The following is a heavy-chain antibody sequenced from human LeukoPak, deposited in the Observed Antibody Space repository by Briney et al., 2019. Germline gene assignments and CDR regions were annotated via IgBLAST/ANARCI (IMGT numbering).Heavy chain of an antibody. CDR3: AKYPRRSHFDY. CDR2: ISGSGGST. J-gene: IGHJ4*02. CDR1: GFTFSSYA. Sequence: GGSLRLSCAASGFTFSSYAMSWVRQAPGKGLERVSAISGSGGSTYYADSVEGRFTISRDNSKNTLYLQMNSLRAEDTAVYYCAKYPRRSHFDYWGQGTLVTVSS. V-gene: IGHV3-23*01.